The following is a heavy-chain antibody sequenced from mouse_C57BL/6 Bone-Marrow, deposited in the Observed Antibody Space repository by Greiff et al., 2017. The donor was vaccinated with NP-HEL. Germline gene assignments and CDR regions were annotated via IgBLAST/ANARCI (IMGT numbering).Heavy chain of an antibody. CDR3: ARSCITTVVARDY. Sequence: VKLQQPGAELVKPGASVKMSCKASGYTFTSYWITWVKQRPGQGLEWIGDIYPGSGSTNYNEKFKSKATLTVDTSSSTAYMQLSSLTSEDSAVYYCARSCITTVVARDYWGQGTTLTVSS. CDR1: GYTFTSYW. J-gene: IGHJ2*01. D-gene: IGHD1-1*01. CDR2: IYPGSGST. V-gene: IGHV1-55*01.